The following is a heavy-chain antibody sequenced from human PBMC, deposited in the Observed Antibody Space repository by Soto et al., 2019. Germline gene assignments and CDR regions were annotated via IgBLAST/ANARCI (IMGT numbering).Heavy chain of an antibody. CDR1: GCYISSYY. D-gene: IGHD3-3*01. V-gene: IGHV4-4*07. CDR2: IYTSGST. Sequence: TETQSLTCTVYGCYISSYYWSWIRQPAGKGLVWIGRIYTSGSTNYNPSLKSRVTMSVDTSKNQFSLKLSSVTAADTAVYYCARDLGDFWSGYPYYYYGIDVWGQGTTVTV. J-gene: IGHJ6*02. CDR3: ARDLGDFWSGYPYYYYGIDV.